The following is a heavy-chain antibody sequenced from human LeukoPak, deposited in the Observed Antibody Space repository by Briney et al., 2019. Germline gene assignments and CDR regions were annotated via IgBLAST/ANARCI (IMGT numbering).Heavy chain of an antibody. V-gene: IGHV3-30*18. CDR1: GFTFSSYG. CDR3: AKGGATVTTLSRFNWFDP. J-gene: IGHJ5*02. Sequence: GGSLRLSCAASGFTFSSYGMHWVRQTPGKGLEWVAVMSYDGSNKYHADSVKGRFTISRDNSKNTLYLQMNSLRAEDTAVYYCAKGGATVTTLSRFNWFDPWGQGTLVTVSS. D-gene: IGHD4-17*01. CDR2: MSYDGSNK.